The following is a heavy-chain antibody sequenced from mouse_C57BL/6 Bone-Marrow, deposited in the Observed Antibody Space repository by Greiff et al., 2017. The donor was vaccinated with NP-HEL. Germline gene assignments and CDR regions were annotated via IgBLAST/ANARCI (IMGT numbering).Heavy chain of an antibody. CDR3: ARGVSRWLLRYFDY. CDR2: IDPSDSAT. D-gene: IGHD2-3*01. Sequence: QVQLQQSGAELVRPGSSVKLSCKASGYTFTSYWMHWVKQRPIQGLEWIGNIDPSDSATHYNQKFKDKATLTVDKSSSTAYMQLSSLTSEDSAVYYCARGVSRWLLRYFDYWGQGTTLTVSS. V-gene: IGHV1-52*01. CDR1: GYTFTSYW. J-gene: IGHJ2*01.